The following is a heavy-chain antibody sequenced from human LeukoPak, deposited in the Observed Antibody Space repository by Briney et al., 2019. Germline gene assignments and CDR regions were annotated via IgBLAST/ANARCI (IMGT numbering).Heavy chain of an antibody. CDR2: IIPIFGTA. V-gene: IGHV1-69*05. CDR3: ARGLGPGEYYFDY. Sequence: SVKVSCKASGGTFSSYAISWVRQAPGQGLEWMGGIIPIFGTANYAQKFQGRVTITTDESTSTAYMELSSLRSEDTAVYYCARGLGPGEYYFDYWGQGTLVTVSS. D-gene: IGHD3-16*01. J-gene: IGHJ4*02. CDR1: GGTFSSYA.